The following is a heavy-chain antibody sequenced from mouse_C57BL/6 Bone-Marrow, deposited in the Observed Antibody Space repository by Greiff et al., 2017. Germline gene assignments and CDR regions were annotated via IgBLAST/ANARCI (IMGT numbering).Heavy chain of an antibody. CDR1: GFTFRSYA. J-gene: IGHJ2*01. V-gene: IGHV5-4*01. CDR3: ARDDSFDY. D-gene: IGHD2-12*01. CDR2: ISDGGSYT. Sequence: EVKLMESGGGLVKPGGSLKLSCAASGFTFRSYAMSWVRQTPEKRLEWVATISDGGSYTYYPDNVKGRFTISRDNAKNNLYLQMSHLKSEDTAMYYCARDDSFDYWGQGTTLTVSS.